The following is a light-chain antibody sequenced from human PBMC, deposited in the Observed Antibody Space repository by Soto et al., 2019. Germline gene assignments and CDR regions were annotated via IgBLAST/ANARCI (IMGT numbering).Light chain of an antibody. CDR3: QHYRSSPLT. J-gene: IGKJ4*01. CDR1: QSVDSGD. Sequence: VLTQSPGTLSLSPGERATLFCRAGQSVDSGDLAWYQQKPGQAPRLLIYGASSRATGIPDRFSGGGSGTDFTLTISSLEPEAVAVYYCQHYRSSPLTFGGGTKVEIK. CDR2: GAS. V-gene: IGKV3-20*01.